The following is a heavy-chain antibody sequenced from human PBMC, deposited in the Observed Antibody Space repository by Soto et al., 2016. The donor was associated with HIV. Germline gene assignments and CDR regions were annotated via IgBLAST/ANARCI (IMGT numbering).Heavy chain of an antibody. D-gene: IGHD4-17*01. Sequence: EVQLVESGGGLVQPGGSLRLACAASELPFSSYWMSWIRQSPGEGLECVASIKQDASEKYYLDSVKGRFTISRDNAKNSLFLQMNSLRAEDTAIYYCATYYGDYARYFDLWGRGTLVTVSS. CDR2: IKQDASEK. CDR1: ELPFSSYW. J-gene: IGHJ2*01. V-gene: IGHV3-7*02. CDR3: ATYYGDYARYFDL.